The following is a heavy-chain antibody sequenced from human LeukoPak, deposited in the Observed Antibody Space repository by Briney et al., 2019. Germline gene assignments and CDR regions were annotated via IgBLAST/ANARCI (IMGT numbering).Heavy chain of an antibody. D-gene: IGHD4-23*01. Sequence: SETLSLTCTVSGGSISSSSYYWGWIRQPPGKGLEWIGSIYYSGSTYYNPSLKSRVTISVDTSKNQFSLKLSSVTAADTAVYYCARVGGHGGYGGPRFDYWGQGTLVTVSS. V-gene: IGHV4-39*07. CDR3: ARVGGHGGYGGPRFDY. J-gene: IGHJ4*02. CDR2: IYYSGST. CDR1: GGSISSSSYY.